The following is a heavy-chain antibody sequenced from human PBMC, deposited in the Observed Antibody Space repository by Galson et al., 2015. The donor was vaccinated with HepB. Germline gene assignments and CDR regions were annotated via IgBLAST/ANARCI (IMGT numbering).Heavy chain of an antibody. D-gene: IGHD6-19*01. CDR3: AIPSSPSIAVGLYYGMDV. CDR1: GGTFSSYT. CDR2: IIPILGIA. J-gene: IGHJ6*02. Sequence: SVKVSCKASGGTFSSYTISWVRQAPGRGLEWMGRIIPILGIANYAQKFQGRVTITADKSTSTAYMELSSLRSEDTAVYYCAIPSSPSIAVGLYYGMDVWGQGTTVTVSS. V-gene: IGHV1-69*02.